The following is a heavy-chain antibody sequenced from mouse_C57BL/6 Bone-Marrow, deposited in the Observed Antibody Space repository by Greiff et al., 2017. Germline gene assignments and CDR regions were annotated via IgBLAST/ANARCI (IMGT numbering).Heavy chain of an antibody. CDR1: GFTFSSYA. Sequence: EVKLMESGGGLVKPGGSLKLSCAASGFTFSSYAMSWVRQTPEKRLEWVATIGDGGSYTYYPDNVKGRFTISRDNAKNNRYRQMSHLKSEDTAMYYCARDGGYWYFDVWGTGTTVTVSS. CDR2: IGDGGSYT. V-gene: IGHV5-4*01. J-gene: IGHJ1*03. CDR3: ARDGGYWYFDV.